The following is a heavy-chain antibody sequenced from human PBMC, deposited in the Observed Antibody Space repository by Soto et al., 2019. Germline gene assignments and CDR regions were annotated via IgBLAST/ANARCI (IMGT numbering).Heavy chain of an antibody. CDR3: AKLGYSLYDYTYSYGLDV. CDR1: GFTFSTYG. V-gene: IGHV3-30*18. J-gene: IGHJ6*02. D-gene: IGHD5-12*01. CDR2: IAHDGSRE. Sequence: QVKMVESGGGVVQPGRSLRLSCAASGFTFSTYGIHWVRQAPGKGLEWVAVIAHDGSREYYADSVKGRFAISRDNSKNTLYLQMHSLGAEDTAVYYCAKLGYSLYDYTYSYGLDVLVHWTTVNVS.